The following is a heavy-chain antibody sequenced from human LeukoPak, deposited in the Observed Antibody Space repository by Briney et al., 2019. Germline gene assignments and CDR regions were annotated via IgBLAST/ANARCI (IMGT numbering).Heavy chain of an antibody. Sequence: PGGSLRLSCEASEFTFSNYGMHWVRQAPGKGLEWLAVISNDGSSRQYRDSVKGRFTVSRDNSKNTLYLQMNSLRAEDTAVYCCVSGTCGGSCYILDYWGQGTLVTVSS. CDR3: VSGTCGGSCYILDY. V-gene: IGHV3-30*03. J-gene: IGHJ4*02. CDR2: ISNDGSSR. D-gene: IGHD2-15*01. CDR1: EFTFSNYG.